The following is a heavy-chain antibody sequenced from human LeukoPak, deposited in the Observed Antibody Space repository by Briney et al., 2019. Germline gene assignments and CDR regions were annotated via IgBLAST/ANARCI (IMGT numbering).Heavy chain of an antibody. CDR3: ARSRLIAVAGTYYYYGMDV. Sequence: SQTLSLTCAISGDSVSSNSAAWNWIRQSPSRGLEWLGRTYYRSKWYNDYAVSVKSRITINPDTSKNQFSLQLNSMTPEDTAVYYCARSRLIAVAGTYYYYGMDVWGQGTTVTVSS. D-gene: IGHD6-19*01. J-gene: IGHJ6*02. CDR2: TYYRSKWYN. V-gene: IGHV6-1*01. CDR1: GDSVSSNSAA.